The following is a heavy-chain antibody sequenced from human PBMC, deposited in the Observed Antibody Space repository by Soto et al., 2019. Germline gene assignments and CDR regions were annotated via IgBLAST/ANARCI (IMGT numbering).Heavy chain of an antibody. J-gene: IGHJ4*02. CDR3: ASSYGSGYRAF. V-gene: IGHV1-69*02. CDR2: VNPIVSMS. D-gene: IGHD3-10*01. CDR1: GDTFNFYS. Sequence: QVQLVQSGAEVKRPGSSVKVSCKASGDTFNFYSINWVRQAPGLGLEWMGRVNPIVSMSNYAQKFQGRVTMTAYKSTSIAYMELSSLRSEDTAIYYCASSYGSGYRAFWGQGALVTVSS.